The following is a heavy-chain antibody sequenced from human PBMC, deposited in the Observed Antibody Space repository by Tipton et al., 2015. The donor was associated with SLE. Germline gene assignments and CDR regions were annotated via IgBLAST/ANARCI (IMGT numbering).Heavy chain of an antibody. Sequence: SLRLSCAASGFTFSNYGMHWVRQAPGKGLEWVAVIWYDGSNKYYADSVKGRFTTSRDNSKNTLYLQMNSLRAEDTAVYYCARDLVGVTNLDYWGQGTLVTVSS. CDR1: GFTFSNYG. V-gene: IGHV3-33*01. CDR3: ARDLVGVTNLDY. J-gene: IGHJ4*02. CDR2: IWYDGSNK. D-gene: IGHD1-26*01.